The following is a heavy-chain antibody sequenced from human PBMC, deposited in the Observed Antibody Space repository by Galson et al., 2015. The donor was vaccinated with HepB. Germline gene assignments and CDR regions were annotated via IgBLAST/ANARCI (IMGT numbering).Heavy chain of an antibody. CDR1: GFIFSGSA. D-gene: IGHD2-2*01. CDR2: IRSKANYSAT. CDR3: IRLGDLSGYSSR. J-gene: IGHJ4*02. Sequence: SLRLSCAASGFIFSGSAIDWVRQASGKGPEWVGRIRSKANYSATLYVPSLKGRFNISRDDSKNMAYLHMRSLKTEDTAVYYCIRLGDLSGYSSRWGQGTLVTVSS. V-gene: IGHV3-73*01.